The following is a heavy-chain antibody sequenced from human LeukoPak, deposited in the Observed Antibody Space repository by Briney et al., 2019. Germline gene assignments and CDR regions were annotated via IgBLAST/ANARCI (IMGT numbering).Heavy chain of an antibody. V-gene: IGHV4-39*01. CDR1: GGSISNTNFY. Sequence: SETLSLSCIVSGGSISNTNFYWAWIRQPPGKGLEWIGNIYYAGVTSYNPSLKSRVTISVDTSKSQFSLRLTSVTAADTAVYYCARQVPGPYNYYGMDVWGQGTTVTVSS. J-gene: IGHJ6*02. CDR2: IYYAGVT. CDR3: ARQVPGPYNYYGMDV.